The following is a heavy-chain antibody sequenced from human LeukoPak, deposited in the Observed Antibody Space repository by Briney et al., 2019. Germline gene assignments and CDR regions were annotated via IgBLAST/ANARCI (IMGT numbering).Heavy chain of an antibody. D-gene: IGHD1-26*01. CDR2: ISSSGGTF. Sequence: GGSLRLSCAASGFILSDYYMSWIRQAPGKGLEWVSYISSSGGTFNYADSVKGRFTISRDNAKNSLYLQMNSLRAEDTAVYYCARASGIVGATMSPDWFDPWGQGTLVTVSS. CDR3: ARASGIVGATMSPDWFDP. CDR1: GFILSDYY. J-gene: IGHJ5*02. V-gene: IGHV3-11*04.